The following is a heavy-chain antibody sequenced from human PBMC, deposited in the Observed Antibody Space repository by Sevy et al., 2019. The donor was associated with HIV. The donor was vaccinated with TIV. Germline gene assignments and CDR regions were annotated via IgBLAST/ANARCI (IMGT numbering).Heavy chain of an antibody. J-gene: IGHJ6*02. Sequence: SETLSLTCTVSGGSIRSGRYYWTWIRQPAGKGLEWIGRIFPSGGSNFNPSMMSRVSMSIDTSKKQFSLNLNSVTAADTGIYFCAREAGGYDYDYGMDVWGQGTTVTVSS. CDR2: IFPSGGS. CDR1: GGSIRSGRYY. CDR3: AREAGGYDYDYGMDV. V-gene: IGHV4-61*02. D-gene: IGHD6-13*01.